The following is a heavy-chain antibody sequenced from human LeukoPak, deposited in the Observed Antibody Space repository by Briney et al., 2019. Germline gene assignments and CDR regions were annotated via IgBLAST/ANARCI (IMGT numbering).Heavy chain of an antibody. CDR3: ARNGYGDSAGFDI. J-gene: IGHJ3*02. CDR2: ISRDGTTT. D-gene: IGHD4-17*01. V-gene: IGHV3-74*01. CDR1: GFTFSTYW. Sequence: GGSLRLSCEASGFTFSTYWMHWVRHTPGKGLVWVSRISRDGTTTTYADSVKGRFTISRDNSKSTLYLQMNSLRAEDTAVYYCARNGYGDSAGFDIWGLGTMVTVSS.